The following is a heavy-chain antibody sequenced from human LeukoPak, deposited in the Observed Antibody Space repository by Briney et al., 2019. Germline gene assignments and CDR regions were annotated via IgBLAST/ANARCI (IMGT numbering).Heavy chain of an antibody. CDR3: TREGGGLLWFGELDY. CDR2: IRSKANSYAT. V-gene: IGHV3-73*01. Sequence: PGGSLRLSYAASGFTFSGSAMHWVRQASGKGLEWVGRIRSKANSYATAYAASVKGRFTISRDDSKNTAYLQMNSLKTEDTAVYYCTREGGGLLWFGELDYWGQGTLVTVSS. D-gene: IGHD3-10*01. CDR1: GFTFSGSA. J-gene: IGHJ4*02.